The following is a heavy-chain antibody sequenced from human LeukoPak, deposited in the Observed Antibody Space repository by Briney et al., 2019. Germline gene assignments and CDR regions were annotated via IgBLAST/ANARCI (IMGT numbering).Heavy chain of an antibody. J-gene: IGHJ6*03. CDR3: ASLPAANYYMDV. CDR1: GGSISSGGYY. V-gene: IGHV4-30-2*01. CDR2: IYHSGST. Sequence: SETLSLTCTVSGGSISSGGYYWSWIRQPLGKGLEWIGYIYHSGSTYYNPYLKSRVTISVDRSKNQFSLKLSSVTAADTAVYYCASLPAANYYMDVWGKGTTVTVSS. D-gene: IGHD2-2*01.